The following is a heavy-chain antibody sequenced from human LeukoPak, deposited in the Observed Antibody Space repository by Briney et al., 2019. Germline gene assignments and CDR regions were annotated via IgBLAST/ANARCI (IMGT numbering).Heavy chain of an antibody. CDR2: ISYDGSNK. CDR1: GFTFSSYA. J-gene: IGHJ4*02. Sequence: GGSLRLSCAASGFTFSSYAMHWVRQAPGKGLEWVAVISYDGSNKYYADSVKGRFTISRDNSKNTLYLQMNSLRAEDTAVYYCASEQREIQQVDLDYWGKGTLVTVSS. CDR3: ASEQREIQQVDLDY. V-gene: IGHV3-30*04. D-gene: IGHD1-1*01.